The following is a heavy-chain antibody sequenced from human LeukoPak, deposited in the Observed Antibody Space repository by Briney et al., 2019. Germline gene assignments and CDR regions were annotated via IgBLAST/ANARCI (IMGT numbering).Heavy chain of an antibody. CDR1: GYSISSDSY. J-gene: IGHJ3*02. CDR3: AKSNGYGLIDI. CDR2: IYHSGNT. V-gene: IGHV4-38-2*02. Sequence: PSETLSLTCTVSGYSISSDSYWGWIRQPPGTGLEWIGSIYHSGNTYYNPSLKSRVTISLDTSRNQFSLKLNSVTAADTAVYYCAKSNGYGLIDIWGQGTMVTVSS. D-gene: IGHD3-22*01.